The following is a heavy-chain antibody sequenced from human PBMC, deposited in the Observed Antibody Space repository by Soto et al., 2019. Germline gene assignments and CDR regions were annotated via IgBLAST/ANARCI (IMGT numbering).Heavy chain of an antibody. D-gene: IGHD6-13*01. V-gene: IGHV1-69*12. CDR1: GGTFSSYA. CDR2: IIPIFGTA. Sequence: QVQLVQSGAEVKKPGSSVKVSCKASGGTFSSYAISWVRQAPGQGLEWMGGIIPIFGTANYAQKFQGRVTIAAAESTTTAYMELSSLRSEDTAVYYCARDRIAAAGHYYYYGMDVWGQGTTVTVSS. CDR3: ARDRIAAAGHYYYYGMDV. J-gene: IGHJ6*02.